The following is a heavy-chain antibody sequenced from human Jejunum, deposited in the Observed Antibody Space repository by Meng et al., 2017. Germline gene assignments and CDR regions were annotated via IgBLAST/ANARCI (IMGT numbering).Heavy chain of an antibody. CDR1: GYTFTAYY. V-gene: IGHV1-2*06. D-gene: IGHD1-26*01. Sequence: QVHLVQSGAEVKKPGASVRVSCEASGYTFTAYYVHWVRQAPGQGLEWMGRMNPNNGETNYAQKFQGRVTMTRATSTAYMDLSSLTSDDTAVYYCAKDEGTTTAFDHWGQGTLVTVSS. CDR2: MNPNNGET. CDR3: AKDEGTTTAFDH. J-gene: IGHJ4*02.